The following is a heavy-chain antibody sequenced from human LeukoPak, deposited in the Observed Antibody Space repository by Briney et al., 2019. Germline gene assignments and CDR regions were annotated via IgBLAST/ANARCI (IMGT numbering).Heavy chain of an antibody. V-gene: IGHV3-48*03. D-gene: IGHD6-13*01. Sequence: GGSLRLSCAASGFTFSSYEMNWARQAPGKGLEWVAYISSSGSTTHYADSAKGRFTISRDNAKNSLYLQMNSLRAEDTAVYYCARYGGNSWYVYYYMDVWGKGTTVTVSS. J-gene: IGHJ6*03. CDR2: ISSSGSTT. CDR3: ARYGGNSWYVYYYMDV. CDR1: GFTFSSYE.